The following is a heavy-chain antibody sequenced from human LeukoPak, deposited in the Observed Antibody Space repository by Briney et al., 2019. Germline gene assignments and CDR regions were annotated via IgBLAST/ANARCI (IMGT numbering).Heavy chain of an antibody. Sequence: GGSLRLSCAASGFTFSSYGMQWVRQAPGKGLEWVAVISHDGTVQHYADSVKGRFTISRDDSDNTLYLQMNSLRDEDTAMYYCAKEGTAMASSYFDYWGQGTLITVSS. D-gene: IGHD5-18*01. CDR2: ISHDGTVQ. CDR1: GFTFSSYG. CDR3: AKEGTAMASSYFDY. J-gene: IGHJ4*02. V-gene: IGHV3-30*18.